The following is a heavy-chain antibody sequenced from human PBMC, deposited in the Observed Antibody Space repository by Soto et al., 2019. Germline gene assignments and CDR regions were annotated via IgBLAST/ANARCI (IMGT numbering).Heavy chain of an antibody. V-gene: IGHV3-30-3*01. CDR3: ARDLNWVLDY. D-gene: IGHD3-16*01. CDR2: MSSDGNNK. J-gene: IGHJ4*02. Sequence: GGSLRLSCAASGFIFSSHVMHWVRQAPGKGLEWVTLMSSDGNNKYYADSVKGRFTISRDNSKNTLYLQMNSLRAEDTAVYYCARDLNWVLDYWGQGALVTVSS. CDR1: GFIFSSHV.